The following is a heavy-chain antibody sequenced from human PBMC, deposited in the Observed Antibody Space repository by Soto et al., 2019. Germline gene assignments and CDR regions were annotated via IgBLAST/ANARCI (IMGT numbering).Heavy chain of an antibody. CDR3: AHSLIPNWGSRGAFDY. Sequence: QITLKESGPTLVKPTQTLTLTCTFSGFSLSTSGVGVGWIRQPPGKALEWRALIYWDDDKRYSPSLKSRLTITKDTSKNQVVLTMTNMDPVDTATYYCAHSLIPNWGSRGAFDYWGQGTLVTVSS. J-gene: IGHJ4*02. V-gene: IGHV2-5*02. CDR1: GFSLSTSGVG. D-gene: IGHD7-27*01. CDR2: IYWDDDK.